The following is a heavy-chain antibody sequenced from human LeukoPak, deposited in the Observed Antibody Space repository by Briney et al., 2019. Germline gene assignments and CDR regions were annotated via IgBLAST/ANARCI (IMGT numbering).Heavy chain of an antibody. V-gene: IGHV3-43*02. CDR3: AKDMFTSTVVAEAGGPDFDL. J-gene: IGHJ2*01. CDR1: GFTFDDCA. D-gene: IGHD6-13*01. CDR2: VIGDGGTT. Sequence: GGSLRISCATSGFTFDDCAMYWVRRHPGKGLEWVCLVIGDGGTTYYADSVKGRFTTSRDNSRISLYLQMNTLRAEDTALYYCAKDMFTSTVVAEAGGPDFDLWGRGTLVTVSS.